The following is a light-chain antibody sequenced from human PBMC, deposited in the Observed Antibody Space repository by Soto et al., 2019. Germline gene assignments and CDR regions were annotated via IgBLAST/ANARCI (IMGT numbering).Light chain of an antibody. CDR2: EVS. CDR3: CSYAGTPYV. J-gene: IGLJ1*01. V-gene: IGLV2-23*02. Sequence: LTQPASVSGSPGQSITISCTGTSSDVGSYNLVSWYQQHPGKAPKLMIYEVSKRPSGVSNRFSGSKSGNTASLTISGLQAEDEADYYCCSYAGTPYVFGTGTKVTVL. CDR1: SSDVGSYNL.